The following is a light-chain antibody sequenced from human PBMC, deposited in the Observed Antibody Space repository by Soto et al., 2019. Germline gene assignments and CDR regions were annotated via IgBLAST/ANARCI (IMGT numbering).Light chain of an antibody. V-gene: IGKV1-27*01. CDR3: QQYNSVPFT. J-gene: IGKJ3*01. Sequence: DIQMTQSPSSLSASVGDRVTITCRASQDITSYLAWYQQKPGKVPKLLIYAAATLHSGVPSRFSGSGSGTDFTLTISSLQPEDVATYYCQQYNSVPFTFGPGTKVDIK. CDR1: QDITSY. CDR2: AAA.